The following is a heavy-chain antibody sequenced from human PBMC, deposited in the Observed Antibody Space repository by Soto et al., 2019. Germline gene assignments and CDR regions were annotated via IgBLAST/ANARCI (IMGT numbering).Heavy chain of an antibody. CDR1: GFTFSRYW. CDR3: AREDSSGYYFNWFDP. CDR2: INSDGSST. D-gene: IGHD3-22*01. J-gene: IGHJ5*02. Sequence: GGSLRLSCAASGFTFSRYWMHWVRQAPGKGLEWVSRINSDGSSTSYADSVKGRFTISRDNAKNTLYLQMNSLRAEDTAVYYCAREDSSGYYFNWFDPWGQGTLVTVSS. V-gene: IGHV3-74*01.